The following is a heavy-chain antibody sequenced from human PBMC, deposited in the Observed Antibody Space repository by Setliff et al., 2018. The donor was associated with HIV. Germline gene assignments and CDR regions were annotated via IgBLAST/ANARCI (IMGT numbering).Heavy chain of an antibody. CDR2: TYLGAT. CDR1: GYTLTSYG. J-gene: IGHJ4*02. CDR3: ATGGGQSFDY. D-gene: IGHD1-26*01. V-gene: IGHV1-18*04. Sequence: ASVKVSCKTSGYTLTSYGMNWIRQAPGQGLEWMGWTYLGATNYAQRFRDRFTVTTDTSTSTAYMELRGLSPDDTALYFCATGGGQSFDYWGQGTLVTV.